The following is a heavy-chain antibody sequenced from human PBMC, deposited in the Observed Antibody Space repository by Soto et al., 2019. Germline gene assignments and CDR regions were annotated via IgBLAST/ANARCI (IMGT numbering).Heavy chain of an antibody. V-gene: IGHV1-18*01. Sequence: ASVKVSCKASGDTFTTYDINWVRQATGHGLEWMGWISAYNGNTNYAQKLQGRVTMTTDTSTSTAYMELRSLRSDDTAVYYCARDLLVDPWGQGTLVTVPS. CDR1: GDTFTTYD. CDR2: ISAYNGNT. J-gene: IGHJ5*02. CDR3: ARDLLVDP.